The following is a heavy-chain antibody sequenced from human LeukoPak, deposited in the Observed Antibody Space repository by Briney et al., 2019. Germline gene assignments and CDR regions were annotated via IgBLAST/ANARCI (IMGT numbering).Heavy chain of an antibody. J-gene: IGHJ5*02. V-gene: IGHV3-23*01. CDR1: GFSFSSHG. D-gene: IGHD1-1*01. Sequence: GGSLRLSCAASGFSFSSHGMSWVRQAPGKGLEWVSGIIGGAGSTYYADSVKGRFTISGDNSKNTLFLQMNSLRAEDTAVYYCARGKTGLPPDPWGQGTLVTVSS. CDR2: IIGGAGST. CDR3: ARGKTGLPPDP.